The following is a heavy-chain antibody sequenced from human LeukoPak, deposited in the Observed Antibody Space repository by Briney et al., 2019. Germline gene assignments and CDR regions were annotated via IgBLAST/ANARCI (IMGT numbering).Heavy chain of an antibody. CDR1: GFTFDDYG. CDR2: INWNGGST. V-gene: IGHV3-20*04. CDR3: ERDGGPLPPPSEYYYYYYMDV. D-gene: IGHD3-16*01. Sequence: GGSLRLSCAASGFTFDDYGMSWVRQAPGKGLEWVSGINWNGGSTGYADSVKGRFTISRDNAKNSLYLQMNSLRAEDTALYYCERDGGPLPPPSEYYYYYYMDVWGKGTTVTVSS. J-gene: IGHJ6*03.